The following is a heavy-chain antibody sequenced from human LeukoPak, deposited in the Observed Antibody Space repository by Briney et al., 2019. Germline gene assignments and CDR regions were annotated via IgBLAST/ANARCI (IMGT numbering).Heavy chain of an antibody. J-gene: IGHJ4*02. V-gene: IGHV3-30*02. CDR2: IRYDGSNK. CDR1: GFTFSSYG. CDR3: ARDHERRGYSYGLKGY. Sequence: GGSLRLSCAASGFTFSSYGMHWVRQAPGKGLEWVAFIRYDGSNKYYADSVKGRFTISRDNSKNTLYLQMNSLRAEDTAVYYCARDHERRGYSYGLKGYWGQGTLVTVSS. D-gene: IGHD5-18*01.